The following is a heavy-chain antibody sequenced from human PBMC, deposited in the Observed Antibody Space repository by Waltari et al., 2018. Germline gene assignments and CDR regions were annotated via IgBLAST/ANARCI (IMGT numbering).Heavy chain of an antibody. CDR3: GRWTSGSPDV. CDR1: GFTFSDHY. D-gene: IGHD1-26*01. J-gene: IGHJ4*02. Sequence: EVHLVESGGGLVQPGGSLRLSCAASGFTFSDHYMDWVRQAPGKGLEWVGRTKNKRYGYYTEYAESVRCRFTISRDESENSVYLQMNSLKTEDTAVYFCGRWTSGSPDVWGQGTLVTVSS. CDR2: TKNKRYGYYT. V-gene: IGHV3-72*01.